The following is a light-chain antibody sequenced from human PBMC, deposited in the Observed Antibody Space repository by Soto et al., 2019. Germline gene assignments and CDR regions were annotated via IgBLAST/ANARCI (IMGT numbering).Light chain of an antibody. V-gene: IGKV3-15*01. J-gene: IGKJ1*01. CDR2: GAS. CDR1: QSVSSN. CDR3: QQYNNWPGT. Sequence: EIVMTQSPATLSVSPGERATLSCRASQSVSSNLAWYQQKPGQAPRLLIYGASTRATSIPARFSGSGSGTKFTLTISSLQSEDFAVYYCQQYNNWPGTFGQGTKV.